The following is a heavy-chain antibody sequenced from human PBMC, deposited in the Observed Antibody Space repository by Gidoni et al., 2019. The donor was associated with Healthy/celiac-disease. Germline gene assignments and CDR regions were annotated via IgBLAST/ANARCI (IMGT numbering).Heavy chain of an antibody. D-gene: IGHD1-26*01. CDR2: ISAYNGNT. J-gene: IGHJ5*02. CDR3: ARDEEGQPGGVGWFDP. CDR1: GYPFTSYG. V-gene: IGHV1-18*01. Sequence: QVQLVQSGAEVKKPGASVKVSCKASGYPFTSYGISWVRQAPGQGIEWMGWISAYNGNTNYAQKLQGRVNMTTDTSTSTAYMELRSLRSDDTAVYYCARDEEGQPGGVGWFDPWGQGTLVTVSS.